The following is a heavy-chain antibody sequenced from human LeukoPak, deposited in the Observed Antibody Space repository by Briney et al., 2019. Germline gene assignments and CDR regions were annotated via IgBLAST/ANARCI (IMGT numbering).Heavy chain of an antibody. J-gene: IGHJ4*02. CDR2: IHHSGSS. V-gene: IGHV4-31*03. D-gene: IGHD3-10*01. Sequence: KPSQTLSLTCTVSADSLSSRGHYWAWIRQLPGKGLESIGFIHHSGSSRHNPSLKDRVAISVDASRKQFALRLSSVTAADTAIYYCARGGNRFGGFYFDYWGQGIQVIVSS. CDR3: ARGGNRFGGFYFDY. CDR1: ADSLSSRGHY.